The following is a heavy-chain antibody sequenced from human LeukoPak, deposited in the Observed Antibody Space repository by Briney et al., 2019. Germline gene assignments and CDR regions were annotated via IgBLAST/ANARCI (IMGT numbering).Heavy chain of an antibody. D-gene: IGHD3-22*01. CDR1: GFTFSSYA. CDR3: AKDPDFPLTMGSSGWDYFGY. CDR2: ISGSGGST. Sequence: GGSLRLSCAASGFTFSSYAMSWVRQAPGKGLEWVSAISGSGGSTYYADSVKGRFTISRDNSKNTLYLQMNSLRAEDTAVYYCAKDPDFPLTMGSSGWDYFGYWGQGTLVTVSS. V-gene: IGHV3-23*01. J-gene: IGHJ4*02.